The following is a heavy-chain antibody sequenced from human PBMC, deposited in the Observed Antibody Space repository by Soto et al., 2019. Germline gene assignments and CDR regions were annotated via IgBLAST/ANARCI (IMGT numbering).Heavy chain of an antibody. Sequence: ASEARCLSWGGSGGPIRRGGYSLSWVRQAPGKGLEWIGYIYHSGSTYYNPSLKSRVTISVDRSKNQFSLKLTSVTAEDTALYFCASSSFLRSGDLFHGLDVWGQGTTVTVSS. J-gene: IGHJ6*02. CDR3: ASSSFLRSGDLFHGLDV. D-gene: IGHD3-10*01. CDR1: GGPIRRGGYS. V-gene: IGHV4-30-2*01. CDR2: IYHSGST.